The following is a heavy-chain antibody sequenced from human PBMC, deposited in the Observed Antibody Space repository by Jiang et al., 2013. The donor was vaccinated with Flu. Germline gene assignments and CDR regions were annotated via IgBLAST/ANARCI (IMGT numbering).Heavy chain of an antibody. CDR2: IYDSGDT. J-gene: IGHJ4*02. V-gene: IGHV4-59*13. Sequence: PPGKGLEWIGSIYDSGDTNYSPSLKSRVTISVDTSKHQFSLNLTSVTAADTAVYYYARCGYSGYGPHFDHWGQGILVTVSS. CDR3: ARCGYSGYGPHFDH. D-gene: IGHD5-12*01.